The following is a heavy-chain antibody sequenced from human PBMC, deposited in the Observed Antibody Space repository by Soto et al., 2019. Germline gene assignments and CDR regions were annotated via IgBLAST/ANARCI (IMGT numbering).Heavy chain of an antibody. V-gene: IGHV4-34*01. D-gene: IGHD3-9*01. CDR1: GGSFSGYY. CDR2: INHSGST. Sequence: SETLSLTCAVYGGSFSGYYWSWIRQPPGKGLEWIGEINHSGSTNYNPSLKSRVTISVDTSKNQFSLKLSSVTAADTAVYYCARLSGYYDILNGYYNWFDPWGQGTLVTVSS. CDR3: ARLSGYYDILNGYYNWFDP. J-gene: IGHJ5*02.